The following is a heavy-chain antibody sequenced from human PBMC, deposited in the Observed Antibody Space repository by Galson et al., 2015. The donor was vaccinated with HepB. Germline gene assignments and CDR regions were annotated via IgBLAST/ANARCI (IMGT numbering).Heavy chain of an antibody. V-gene: IGHV3-66*02. CDR2: IYSGGST. CDR3: SREGVISSSCCYYFGMDV. D-gene: IGHD3-10*01. Sequence: SLRLSCAASGFTVSSNYMSWVRQAPGKGLEWVSDIYSGGSTYYADSVKGRFTISRDNSKNTRYLQMNSLRAEDTAAYYCSREGVISSSCCYYFGMDVWGQGTTVTVSS. J-gene: IGHJ6*02. CDR1: GFTVSSNY.